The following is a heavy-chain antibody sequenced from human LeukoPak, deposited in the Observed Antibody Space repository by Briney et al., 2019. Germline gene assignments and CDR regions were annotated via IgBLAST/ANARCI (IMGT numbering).Heavy chain of an antibody. J-gene: IGHJ4*02. V-gene: IGHV3-9*01. CDR1: GFTFDDYA. D-gene: IGHD2-21*02. CDR2: ISWNSGSI. CDR3: AKEVEGDSYYFDY. Sequence: GRSLRLSCAASGFTFDDYAMHWVRQAPGKGLEWVSGISWNSGSIGYADSVKGRFTISRDNAKNSLYLQMNSLRAEDTALYYCAKEVEGDSYYFDYWGQGTLATVSS.